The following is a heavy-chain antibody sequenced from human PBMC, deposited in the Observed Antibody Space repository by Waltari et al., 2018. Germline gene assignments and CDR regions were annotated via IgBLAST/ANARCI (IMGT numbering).Heavy chain of an antibody. D-gene: IGHD3-16*01. CDR3: ARREGGYYFDY. V-gene: IGHV1-69*02. J-gene: IGHJ4*02. CDR2: ISPILVIA. Sequence: QVQLVQSGAEVKKPGSSVKVSCKASGGTFSSYTISWVRQAPGQGLEWMGRISPILVIANYAQKFQSRVTITADKSTSTAYMELSSLRSEDTAVYYCARREGGYYFDYWGQGTLVTVSS. CDR1: GGTFSSYT.